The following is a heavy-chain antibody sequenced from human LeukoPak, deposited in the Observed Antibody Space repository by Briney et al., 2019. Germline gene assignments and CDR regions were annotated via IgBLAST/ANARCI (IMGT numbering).Heavy chain of an antibody. CDR3: ARERQYYFDY. CDR2: IYSGGST. V-gene: IGHV3-53*01. J-gene: IGHJ4*02. CDR1: GFTVSSYY. Sequence: PGGSLRLSCAACGFTVSSYYMSWVRQAPGKGLEWVSVIYSGGSTYYADSVKGRFTISRDNSKNTLYLQMNSLRAEDTAVYYCARERQYYFDYWGQGTLVTVSS.